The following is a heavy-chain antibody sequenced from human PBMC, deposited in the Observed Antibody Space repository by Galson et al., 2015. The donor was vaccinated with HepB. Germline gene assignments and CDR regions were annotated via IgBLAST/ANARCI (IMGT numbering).Heavy chain of an antibody. Sequence: QSGAEVKKPGESLKISCKSSGYSFTSYWIGWVRQMPGKGLEWMGIIYPGDSDTRYSPSFQGQVTISADKSISTAYLQWSSLKASDTAMYYCARLIYCSSTSCYGRLFDYWGQGTLVTVSS. V-gene: IGHV5-51*01. J-gene: IGHJ4*02. CDR1: GYSFTSYW. CDR2: IYPGDSDT. CDR3: ARLIYCSSTSCYGRLFDY. D-gene: IGHD2-2*01.